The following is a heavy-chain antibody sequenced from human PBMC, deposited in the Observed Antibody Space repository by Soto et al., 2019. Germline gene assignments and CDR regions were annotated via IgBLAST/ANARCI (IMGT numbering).Heavy chain of an antibody. CDR3: ARETMALRPYYYYGMDV. J-gene: IGHJ6*02. CDR2: IIPIFGTA. Sequence: GASVKVSCKASGGTFSSYAISWVRQAPGQGLEWMGGIIPIFGTANYAQKFQGRVTITADESTSTAYMELSSLRSEDTAVYYCARETMALRPYYYYGMDVWGQGTTVTVSS. D-gene: IGHD3-10*01. CDR1: GGTFSSYA. V-gene: IGHV1-69*01.